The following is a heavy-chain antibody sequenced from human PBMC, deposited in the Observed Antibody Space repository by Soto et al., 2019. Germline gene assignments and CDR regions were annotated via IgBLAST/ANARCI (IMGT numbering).Heavy chain of an antibody. CDR3: THSWTYCYDNGV. V-gene: IGHV3-15*07. Sequence: GGSMRLSCAASGFTFIYAWMNWVRQAPGKGLEWVGRIKSKASGGTIDYAAPVQGRFTISRDDSKNMLYLQMNSLKIEDTAVYYCTHSWTYCYDNGVWGQGTMVTVSS. D-gene: IGHD3-22*01. CDR2: IKSKASGGTI. J-gene: IGHJ3*01. CDR1: GFTFIYAW.